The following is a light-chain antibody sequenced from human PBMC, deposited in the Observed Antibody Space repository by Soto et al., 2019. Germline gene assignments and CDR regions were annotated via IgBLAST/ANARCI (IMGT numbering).Light chain of an antibody. CDR3: SSYTSSSPYV. CDR2: EVS. CDR1: SSDVGGYNF. J-gene: IGLJ1*01. V-gene: IGLV2-14*01. Sequence: QSALPQPASVSGSPGQSITISCTGTSSDVGGYNFVSWYQQHPGKAPKLMIYEVSNRPSGVSNRFSGSKSGNTASLTISGLQAEDEADYYCSSYTSSSPYVFGTGTKVTV.